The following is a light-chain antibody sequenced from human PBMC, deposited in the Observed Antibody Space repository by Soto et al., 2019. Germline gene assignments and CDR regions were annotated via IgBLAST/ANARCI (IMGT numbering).Light chain of an antibody. CDR2: GAS. CDR3: QHYNSYSEA. V-gene: IGKV3D-15*01. Sequence: IVMTQSAATLSVSPGERATLYCRASQRVSRNLAWYQHIPGQTPRLLIYGASNRATGIPDRFSGSGSGTEFTLTISSLQPDDFATYYCQHYNSYSEAFGQGTKV. J-gene: IGKJ1*01. CDR1: QRVSRN.